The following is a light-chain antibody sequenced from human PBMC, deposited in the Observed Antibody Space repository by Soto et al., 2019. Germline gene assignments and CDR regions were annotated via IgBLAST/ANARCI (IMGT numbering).Light chain of an antibody. CDR1: QSISTE. J-gene: IGKJ2*01. CDR2: SAS. Sequence: EIVMTQSPATLSVSPGERATLSCMANQSISTELAWYQQKPGQPPRLLIYSASTSATGVPARFTGSGSGSEFTLTISGLQSEDFAVYYCQQGHNWPLTFGQGTRLEI. CDR3: QQGHNWPLT. V-gene: IGKV3-15*01.